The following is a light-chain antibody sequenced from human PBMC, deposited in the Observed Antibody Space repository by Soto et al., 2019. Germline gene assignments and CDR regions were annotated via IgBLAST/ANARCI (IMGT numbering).Light chain of an antibody. V-gene: IGKV3-20*01. CDR2: GAS. J-gene: IGKJ3*01. CDR3: HQYGL. Sequence: EIVLTQSPGTLSLSPGERATLSCRASQSVSSSYLAWYQQKPGQAPRLLIYGASSRATGIPDRFSGSGSGTDFTLTISRLEPEDFAVYYCHQYGLFGPGTKVDIK. CDR1: QSVSSSY.